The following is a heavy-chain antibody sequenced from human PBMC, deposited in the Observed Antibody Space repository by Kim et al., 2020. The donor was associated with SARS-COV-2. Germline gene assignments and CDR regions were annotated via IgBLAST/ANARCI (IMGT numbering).Heavy chain of an antibody. J-gene: IGHJ5*02. D-gene: IGHD3-10*01. V-gene: IGHV4-30-4*01. CDR2: IYYSGST. CDR1: GGSISSGDYY. CDR3: AREVGVLEVRGVIPNWFDP. Sequence: SETLSLTCTVSGGSISSGDYYWSWIRQPPGKGLEWIGYIYYSGSTYYNPSLKSRVTISVDTSKNQFSLKLSSVTAADTAVYYCAREVGVLEVRGVIPNWFDPWGQGTLVTVSS.